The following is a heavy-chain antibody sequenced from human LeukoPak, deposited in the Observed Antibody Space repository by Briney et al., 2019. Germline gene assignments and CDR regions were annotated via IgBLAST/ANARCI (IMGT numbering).Heavy chain of an antibody. CDR1: GGTFSNYA. D-gene: IGHD3-3*01. Sequence: GSSVKVSCMASGGTFSNYAISWVRQAPGQGLEWMGGIITNYGTTNYAQKYQGRDTITADESTTTVYMELSSLRSEDTAVYYCARPRTYYDFWRGYPPFDYWGQGTLVTVSS. J-gene: IGHJ4*02. V-gene: IGHV1-69*01. CDR2: IITNYGTT. CDR3: ARPRTYYDFWRGYPPFDY.